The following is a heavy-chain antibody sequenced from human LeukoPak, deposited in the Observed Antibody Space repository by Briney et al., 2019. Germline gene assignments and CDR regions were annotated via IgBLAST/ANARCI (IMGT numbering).Heavy chain of an antibody. J-gene: IGHJ6*03. Sequence: PGGSLRPSCAASGFTFGSYSMNWVRQAPGKGLEWVSSISSSSSYIYYADSVKGRFTISRDNAKNPLYLQMNSLRAEDTAVYYCASSGYDFWSGYSYYMDVWGKGTTVTVSS. CDR3: ASSGYDFWSGYSYYMDV. CDR2: ISSSSSYI. V-gene: IGHV3-21*01. CDR1: GFTFGSYS. D-gene: IGHD3-3*01.